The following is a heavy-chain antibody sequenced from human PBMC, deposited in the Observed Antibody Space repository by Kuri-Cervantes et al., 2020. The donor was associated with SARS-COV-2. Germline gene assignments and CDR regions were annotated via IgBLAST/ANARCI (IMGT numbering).Heavy chain of an antibody. V-gene: IGHV3-15*01. CDR1: GFSLSNAR. J-gene: IGHJ4*02. CDR3: TTDLELQFVFDY. CDR2: IKSKTDGGTT. Sequence: VKPTETLTLTCTVSGFSLSNARMGVSWVRQAPGKGLEWVGRIKSKTDGGTTDYAAPVKGRFTISRDDSKNTLYLQMNSLKTEDTAVYYCTTDLELQFVFDYWGQGTLVTVSS. D-gene: IGHD4-23*01.